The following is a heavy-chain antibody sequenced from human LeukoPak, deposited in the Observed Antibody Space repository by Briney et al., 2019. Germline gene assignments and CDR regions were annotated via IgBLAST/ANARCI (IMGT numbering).Heavy chain of an antibody. J-gene: IGHJ4*02. Sequence: EASVKVSCKASVYTFPSYGISWVRQPPGQGRAWMGWISAYNGNTNYAQQLQGRVTMTTDTCTSTAYLELRSLRSDDTAVYYCAIEAIITSLYGEGTPSFDYWGQGTLVTVSS. D-gene: IGHD3-10*01. V-gene: IGHV1-18*04. CDR1: VYTFPSYG. CDR3: AIEAIITSLYGEGTPSFDY. CDR2: ISAYNGNT.